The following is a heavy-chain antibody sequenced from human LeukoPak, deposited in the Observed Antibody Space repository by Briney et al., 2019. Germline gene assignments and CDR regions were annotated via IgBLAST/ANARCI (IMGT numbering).Heavy chain of an antibody. CDR3: AKDGRGHSL. CDR2: ISYDGSNK. J-gene: IGHJ4*02. D-gene: IGHD5-18*01. CDR1: GFTFSSYG. V-gene: IGHV3-30*18. Sequence: GGSLRLSCAASGFTFSSYGMHWVRQAPGKGLEWVAVISYDGSNKYYADSVKGRFTISRDNSKNTLYLQMSSLRAEDTAVYYCAKDGRGHSLWGQGTLVTVSS.